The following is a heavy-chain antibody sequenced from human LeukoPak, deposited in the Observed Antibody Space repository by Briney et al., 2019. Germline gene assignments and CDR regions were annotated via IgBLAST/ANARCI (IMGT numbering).Heavy chain of an antibody. V-gene: IGHV3-30*02. CDR1: GFTFDDYD. D-gene: IGHD3-10*01. CDR3: AKVDASGSYYKTVDY. Sequence: GGSLRLSCAASGFTFDDYDMHWVRQAPGKGLEWVAFIRSDGTYKYYADSVKGRFTISRDNSKNTLYLQMNSLRAEDTAMYYCAKVDASGSYYKTVDYWGQGTLVTVSP. CDR2: IRSDGTYK. J-gene: IGHJ4*02.